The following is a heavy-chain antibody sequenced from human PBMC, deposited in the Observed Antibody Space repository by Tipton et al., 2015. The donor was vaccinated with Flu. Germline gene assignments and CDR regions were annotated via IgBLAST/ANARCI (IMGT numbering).Heavy chain of an antibody. CDR1: GFTVSSNY. CDR2: TYSDGST. V-gene: IGHV3-53*01. CDR3: ARGQGANP. Sequence: SLRLSCAASGFTVSSNYMSWVRQAPGEGLEWVSVTYSDGSTYYIDSVKGRFTISRDNSKNMLSLEMNSLRAEDTAVYYCARGQGANPWGQGTLVTVSS. J-gene: IGHJ5*02.